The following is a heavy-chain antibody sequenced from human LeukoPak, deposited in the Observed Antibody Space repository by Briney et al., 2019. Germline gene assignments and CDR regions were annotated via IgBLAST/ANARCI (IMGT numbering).Heavy chain of an antibody. CDR1: GFTFSSYA. CDR3: ARGGPYYYDSSGYLGY. Sequence: GGSLRLSCAASGFTFSSYAMHWVRQAPGKGLEWVAVISYDGSNKYYADSVKGRFTISRDNSKNTLYLQMNSLRAEDTAVYYCARGGPYYYDSSGYLGYWGQGTLVTVSS. CDR2: ISYDGSNK. J-gene: IGHJ4*02. V-gene: IGHV3-30-3*01. D-gene: IGHD3-22*01.